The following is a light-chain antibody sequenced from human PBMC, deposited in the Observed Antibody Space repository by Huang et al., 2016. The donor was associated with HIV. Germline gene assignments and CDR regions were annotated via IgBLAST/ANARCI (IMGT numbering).Light chain of an antibody. CDR3: QQYSSFPWT. J-gene: IGKJ2*02. V-gene: IGKV1-5*03. CDR1: QSIGSW. CDR2: KAS. Sequence: DIQMTQSPSTLSASVGGRVTITCRASQSIGSWLAWYQQKPGKAPKLLIYKASSLESGVPARCSGSGSGTEFTLTISSLQPDDFATFFCQQYSSFPWTFGQGTKLESK.